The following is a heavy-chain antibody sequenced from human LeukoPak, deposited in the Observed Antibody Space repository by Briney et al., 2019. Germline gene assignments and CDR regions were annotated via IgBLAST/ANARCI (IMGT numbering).Heavy chain of an antibody. D-gene: IGHD6-13*01. J-gene: IGHJ4*02. V-gene: IGHV4-34*01. Sequence: PSETLSLTCAVYGGSFSGYYWSWIRQPPGKGLEWIGEINHSGSTNYNPPLKSRVTISVDTSKNQFSLKLSSVTAADTAVYYCARDRPAGNTGHSHDYWGQGTLVTVSS. CDR3: ARDRPAGNTGHSHDY. CDR1: GGSFSGYY. CDR2: INHSGST.